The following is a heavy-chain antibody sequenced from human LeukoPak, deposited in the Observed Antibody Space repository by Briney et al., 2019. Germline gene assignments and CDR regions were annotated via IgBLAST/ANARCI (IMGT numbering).Heavy chain of an antibody. CDR2: IYADGGGGGT. J-gene: IGHJ5*02. CDR3: SRDRSRGYSFT. Sequence: HSGGSLRLSCAASGFTFSSYSMNWVRQAPGKGLEWVSVIYADGGGGGTYYADSVKGRFTISRDNSRNTLYLQMSNLRADDTAMYYCSRDRSRGYSFTWGQGTLVTVS. CDR1: GFTFSSYS. V-gene: IGHV3-53*01. D-gene: IGHD5-12*01.